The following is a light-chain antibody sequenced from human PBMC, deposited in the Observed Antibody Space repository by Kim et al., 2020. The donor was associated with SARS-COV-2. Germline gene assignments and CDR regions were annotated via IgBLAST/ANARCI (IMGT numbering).Light chain of an antibody. CDR1: QSVSSN. CDR2: GAS. V-gene: IGKV3-15*01. J-gene: IGKJ1*01. CDR3: QQYHNWPPWT. Sequence: EIVMTQSPATLSVSPGERATLSCRASQSVSSNLAWYQHKPGQAPRLLIYGASTRATGIPARFSGSGSGTEFTLTISSLQSEDFALYYCQQYHNWPPWTFGQGTKVEIK.